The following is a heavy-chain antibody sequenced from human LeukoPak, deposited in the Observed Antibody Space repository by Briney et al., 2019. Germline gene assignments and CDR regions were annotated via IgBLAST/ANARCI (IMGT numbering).Heavy chain of an antibody. CDR2: ISSSSTYI. CDR3: ARREGVYWHFDL. J-gene: IGHJ2*01. Sequence: GGSLRLSCGASGFTFRTSWMNWVRQAPGKGLEWVSYISSSSTYIYYADSVKGRFTISRDNTQNSLFLQMNSLRAEDTAVYYCARREGVYWHFDLWGRGTLVTVS. CDR1: GFTFRTSW. D-gene: IGHD1-14*01. V-gene: IGHV3-21*01.